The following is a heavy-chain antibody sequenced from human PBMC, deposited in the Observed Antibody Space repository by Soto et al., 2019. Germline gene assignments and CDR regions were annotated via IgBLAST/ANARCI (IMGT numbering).Heavy chain of an antibody. CDR2: ISYDGSNK. CDR3: AKDSHDIVVVVAATVGHYFDY. V-gene: IGHV3-30*18. D-gene: IGHD2-15*01. CDR1: GFTFSSYG. J-gene: IGHJ4*02. Sequence: GGSLRLSCAASGFTFSSYGMHWVRQAPGKGLEWVAVISYDGSNKYYADSVKGRFTISRDNSKNTLYLQMNSLRAEDTAVYYCAKDSHDIVVVVAATVGHYFDYWGQGTLVTVS.